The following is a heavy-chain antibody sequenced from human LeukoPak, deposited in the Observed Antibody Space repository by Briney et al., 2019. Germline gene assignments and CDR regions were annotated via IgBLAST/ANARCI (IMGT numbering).Heavy chain of an antibody. J-gene: IGHJ6*02. D-gene: IGHD2-15*01. CDR1: GGSISSGGYY. CDR2: IYYSGST. Sequence: SQTLSLTCTVSGGSISSGGYYWSWIRQHPGKGLEWIGYIYYSGSTYYNPSLKSRVTISVDTSKNQFSLKLSSVTAADTAVCYCAREVRMTDPSNEYYYYYYGMDVWGQGTTVTVSS. V-gene: IGHV4-31*03. CDR3: AREVRMTDPSNEYYYYYYGMDV.